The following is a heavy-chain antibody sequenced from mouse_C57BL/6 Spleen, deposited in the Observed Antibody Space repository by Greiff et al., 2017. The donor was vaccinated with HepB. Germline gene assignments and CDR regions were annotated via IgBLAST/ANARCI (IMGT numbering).Heavy chain of an antibody. CDR1: GYTFTSYW. V-gene: IGHV1-64*01. CDR3: ARVDDGYYFDY. Sequence: QVQLQQPGAELVKPGASVKLSCKASGYTFTSYWMHWVKQRPGQGLEWIGMIHPNSGSTNYNEKFTSKATLTVDKSSNTSYMQLSSLTSEDSAFYYCARVDDGYYFDYWGQGTTLTVSP. CDR2: IHPNSGST. D-gene: IGHD2-3*01. J-gene: IGHJ2*01.